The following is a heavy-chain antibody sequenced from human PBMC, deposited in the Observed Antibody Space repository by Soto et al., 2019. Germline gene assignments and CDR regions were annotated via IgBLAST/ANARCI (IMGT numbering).Heavy chain of an antibody. CDR3: ARDHKYYYGSGSGHGY. J-gene: IGHJ4*02. V-gene: IGHV1-18*01. D-gene: IGHD3-10*01. CDR2: ISAYNGNT. CDR1: GYTFTSYG. Sequence: ASVKVCCKASGYTFTSYGISWVLQAPGKGLEWMGWISAYNGNTNYAQKLQGRVTMTTDTSTSTAYMELRSLRSDDTAVYYCARDHKYYYGSGSGHGYWGQGTLVTVSS.